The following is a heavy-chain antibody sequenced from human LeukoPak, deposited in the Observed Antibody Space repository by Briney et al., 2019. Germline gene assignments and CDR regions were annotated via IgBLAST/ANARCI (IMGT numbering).Heavy chain of an antibody. CDR3: AKARASTDDYYYYGMDV. V-gene: IGHV3-33*03. CDR1: GFTFSSYG. D-gene: IGHD1-26*01. Sequence: PGGSLRLSCAASGFTFSSYGMHWVRQAPGKGLEWVAVIWYDGSNKYYADSVKGRFTISRDNSKNTLYLQMNSLRAEDTAVYYCAKARASTDDYYYYGMDVWGQGTTVTVSS. J-gene: IGHJ6*02. CDR2: IWYDGSNK.